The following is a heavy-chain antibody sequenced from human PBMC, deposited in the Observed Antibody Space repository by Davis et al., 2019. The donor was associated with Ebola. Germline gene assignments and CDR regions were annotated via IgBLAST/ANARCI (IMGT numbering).Heavy chain of an antibody. Sequence: GGSLRLSCAASGFTFSSYSMNWVRQAPGKGLEWISYISSSSSSSTIYYADSVKGRFTISRDNAKSSLYLQMNRLRDEDTAVYFCARRGYTSGWDYWGQGTLVTVSS. CDR1: GFTFSSYS. J-gene: IGHJ4*02. CDR3: ARRGYTSGWDY. CDR2: ISSSSSSSTI. V-gene: IGHV3-48*02. D-gene: IGHD6-19*01.